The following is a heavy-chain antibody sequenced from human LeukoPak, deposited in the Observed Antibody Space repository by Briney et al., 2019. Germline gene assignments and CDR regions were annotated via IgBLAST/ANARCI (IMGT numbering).Heavy chain of an antibody. CDR3: AKDLSGLDAFDM. CDR2: ISAGGGST. CDR1: GFAFSSYA. Sequence: GGSLRLSCAASGFAFSSYAMSWVRRAPGKGLEWVSGISAGGGSTYYADSVKGRFTISRDNSKNTLYMQMNSLRAEDAAVYYCAKDLSGLDAFDMWGQRTMVTVYS. J-gene: IGHJ3*02. D-gene: IGHD3/OR15-3a*01. V-gene: IGHV3-23*01.